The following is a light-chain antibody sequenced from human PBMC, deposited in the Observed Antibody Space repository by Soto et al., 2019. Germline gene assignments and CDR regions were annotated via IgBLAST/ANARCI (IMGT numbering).Light chain of an antibody. J-gene: IGKJ1*01. V-gene: IGKV3-15*01. CDR3: QQDNNWLPWT. Sequence: EIVMTQSPATLSVSPGERATLSCRASQSVSSNSAWYQQKPGQAPRLLIYGASTRATAIPARFSGSGSGTEFTLAIGSLQSEDYAVYYCQQDNNWLPWTFGQGTKVEIK. CDR1: QSVSSN. CDR2: GAS.